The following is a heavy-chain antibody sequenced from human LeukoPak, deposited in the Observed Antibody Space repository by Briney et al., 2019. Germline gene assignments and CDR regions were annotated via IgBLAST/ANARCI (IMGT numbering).Heavy chain of an antibody. V-gene: IGHV3-30*18. Sequence: GRSLRLSCAASGFTFSSCGMHWVRQAPGKGLEWVAVISYDGSNKYYADSVKGRFTISRDNSKNTLYLQMNSLRAEDTAVYYCAKMGRLATSDFDYWGQGTLVTVSS. CDR2: ISYDGSNK. D-gene: IGHD5-24*01. CDR3: AKMGRLATSDFDY. J-gene: IGHJ4*02. CDR1: GFTFSSCG.